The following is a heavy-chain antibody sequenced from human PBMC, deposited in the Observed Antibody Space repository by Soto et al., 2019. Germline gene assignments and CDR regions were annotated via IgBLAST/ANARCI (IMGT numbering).Heavy chain of an antibody. CDR1: GSTFSYYG. Sequence: VYLVESGGGVVQPGRSLRLSCAASGSTFSYYGMNWVRQAPGKGPEWVAVIWYDGSIKYYAESVKGRFSISRDNSKNTLYLNMNSLRTEDTAVYYCARDGGSHGPSYFDSWGQGSQVIVSS. V-gene: IGHV3-33*01. J-gene: IGHJ4*02. CDR2: IWYDGSIK. D-gene: IGHD3-16*01. CDR3: ARDGGSHGPSYFDS.